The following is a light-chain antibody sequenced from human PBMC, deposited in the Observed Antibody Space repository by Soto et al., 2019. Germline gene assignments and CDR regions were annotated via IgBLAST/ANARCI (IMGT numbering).Light chain of an antibody. J-gene: IGLJ3*02. CDR1: SSNIGSDI. V-gene: IGLV1-44*01. Sequence: QSVLTQPHSASGTPGQRVTISCSGSSSNIGSDIVNWYQQLPGTAPKLLIYSNNQRPSGVPDRFSGSKAGTSASLAISGLQSEDEADYYCAAWDGSLNGWVFGGGTKLTVL. CDR2: SNN. CDR3: AAWDGSLNGWV.